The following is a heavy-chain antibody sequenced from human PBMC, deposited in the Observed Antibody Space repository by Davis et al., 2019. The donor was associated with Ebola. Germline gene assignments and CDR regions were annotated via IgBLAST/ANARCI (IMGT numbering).Heavy chain of an antibody. V-gene: IGHV4-59*01. J-gene: IGHJ4*02. CDR3: ASVGAATVSFDY. Sequence: MPGGSLRLSCTISGGSISSYYWSWIRQPPGKGLEWLGYIYYSGSANYSPSLKSRVTISVDTSKKQISLKLSSVTAADTAVYYCASVGAATVSFDYWGQGTLVTVSS. CDR1: GGSISSYY. CDR2: IYYSGSA. D-gene: IGHD1-26*01.